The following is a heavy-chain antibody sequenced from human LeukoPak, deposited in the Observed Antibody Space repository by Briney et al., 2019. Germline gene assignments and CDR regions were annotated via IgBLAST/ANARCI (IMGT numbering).Heavy chain of an antibody. CDR2: IDPSDSYT. CDR3: ARIPPPGALNYLDH. V-gene: IGHV5-10-1*01. Sequence: GESLKISCKGSGYSFTSYWIIWVRQMPGKGLEWMGNIDPSDSYTYYSPSFQGHVTISADKSINTAYLQWGSLKASDTAMYYCARIPPPGALNYLDHWGQGTLVTVSS. J-gene: IGHJ4*02. CDR1: GYSFTSYW. D-gene: IGHD1-26*01.